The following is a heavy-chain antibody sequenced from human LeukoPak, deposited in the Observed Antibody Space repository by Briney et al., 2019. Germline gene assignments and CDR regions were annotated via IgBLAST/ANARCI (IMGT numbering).Heavy chain of an antibody. CDR1: GFTCSSYW. CDR3: AGDGPPAAGGGGDAFDI. CDR2: IKQDGSEK. Sequence: GGSLRLSCAASGFTCSSYWMSWVRQAPGKGREWVGYIKQDGSEKYYVASMKGRFTISRDNGKNSLYLQMNSLRAEDTAVDYWAGDGPPAAGGGGDAFDIWGQGTMVTVSS. D-gene: IGHD6-13*01. V-gene: IGHV3-7*01. J-gene: IGHJ3*02.